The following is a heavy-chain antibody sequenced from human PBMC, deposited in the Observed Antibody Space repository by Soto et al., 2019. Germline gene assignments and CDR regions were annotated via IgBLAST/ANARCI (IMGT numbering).Heavy chain of an antibody. CDR3: ARDGGRIAAAGTLNYGMDV. J-gene: IGHJ6*02. CDR1: GYPFTGYW. CDR2: INPNSGGT. Sequence: GASVKVSCKASGYPFTGYWSHWVRQAPGQGLEWMGWINPNSGGTNYAQKFQGWVTMTRDTSISTAYMELSRLRSDDTAVYYCARDGGRIAAAGTLNYGMDVWGQGTTVTVSS. V-gene: IGHV1-2*04. D-gene: IGHD6-13*01.